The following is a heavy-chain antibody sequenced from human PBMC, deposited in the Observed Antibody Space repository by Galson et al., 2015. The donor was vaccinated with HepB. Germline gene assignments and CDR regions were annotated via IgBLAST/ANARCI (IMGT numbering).Heavy chain of an antibody. CDR3: ARAPNIAAAGMGISSGWAYYYYYGMDV. V-gene: IGHV1-69*06. D-gene: IGHD6-13*01. CDR1: GGTFSSYA. J-gene: IGHJ6*02. CDR2: IIPIFGTA. Sequence: SVKVSCKASGGTFSSYAISWVRQAPGQGLEWMGGIIPIFGTANYAQKFQGRVTITADKSTSTAYMELSSLRSEDTAVYYCARAPNIAAAGMGISSGWAYYYYYGMDVWGQGTTVTVSS.